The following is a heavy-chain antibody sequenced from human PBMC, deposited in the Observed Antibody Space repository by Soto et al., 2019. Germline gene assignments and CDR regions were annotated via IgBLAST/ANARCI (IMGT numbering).Heavy chain of an antibody. J-gene: IGHJ4*02. CDR2: IYYSGST. CDR1: SASISSSSYT. CDR3: AKDSAITMIVADLSPPLDY. Sequence: SETLSLTCTVSSASISSSSYTWGWIRQPPGKGLEWIGSIYYSGSTYYNPSLNSRVTVSVDTSKNQFSLRAEDTAAYYCAKDSAITMIVADLSPPLDYWGQGTLVTVSS. D-gene: IGHD3-22*01. V-gene: IGHV4-39*02.